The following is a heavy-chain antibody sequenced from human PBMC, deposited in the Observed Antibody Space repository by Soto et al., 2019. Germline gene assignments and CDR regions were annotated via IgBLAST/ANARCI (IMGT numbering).Heavy chain of an antibody. D-gene: IGHD3-9*01. J-gene: IGHJ5*02. CDR1: GFTFSDYG. CDR2: ISYHGSNR. Sequence: PGGSLRLSCAASGFTFSDYGMHWVRQAPGKGLEWVAVISYHGSNRYYADSVKGRFTISRDNSKNTLYLQMNSLRPEDTAVFYCAKAEGDSYFFTGYSSCDPWGRGSLVTVSS. CDR3: AKAEGDSYFFTGYSSCDP. V-gene: IGHV3-30*18.